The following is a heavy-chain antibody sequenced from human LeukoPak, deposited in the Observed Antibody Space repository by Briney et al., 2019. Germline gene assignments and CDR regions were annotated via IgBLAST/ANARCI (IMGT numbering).Heavy chain of an antibody. J-gene: IGHJ4*02. CDR3: VRAGWELDY. Sequence: GGSLRLSCAASGFTFSTYWMAWVRQAPGKGLQWGAHIKEDGSEKYYLDSVRGRFTIGRDDAKSSLYLQMTSLRAEDTALYYCVRAGWELDYWGQGTPVTVSS. CDR2: IKEDGSEK. D-gene: IGHD1-26*01. CDR1: GFTFSTYW. V-gene: IGHV3-7*01.